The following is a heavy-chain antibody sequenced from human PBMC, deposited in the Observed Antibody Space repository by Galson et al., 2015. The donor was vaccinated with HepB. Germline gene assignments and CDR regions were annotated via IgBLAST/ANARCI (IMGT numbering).Heavy chain of an antibody. Sequence: SVKVSCKAYGKAFTKFGTHWVRQAPGQGLEWMGWINVGNGDTRHSQKFKGRITISRDTSATTAYMELSSLRSEDTAVYYCARDEDVWGQGTTVTVSS. V-gene: IGHV1-3*01. CDR1: GKAFTKFG. J-gene: IGHJ6*02. CDR2: INVGNGDT. CDR3: ARDEDV.